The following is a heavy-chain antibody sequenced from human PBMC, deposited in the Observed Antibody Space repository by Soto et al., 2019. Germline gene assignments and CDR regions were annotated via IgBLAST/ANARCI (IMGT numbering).Heavy chain of an antibody. J-gene: IGHJ3*02. V-gene: IGHV3-9*01. CDR1: RFTFDDYA. D-gene: IGHD1-26*01. CDR3: EKAPGLREGGFNI. CDR2: ISWNGGNT. Sequence: EEQLVESGGGLVQPGRSLTLSCVASRFTFDDYAMHWIRQAPGKGLEWVSGISWNGGNTGYGDSVKGRFSISRDNAKKSLYQQMNNLRRGNRAFYYCEKAPGLREGGFNIWGRGKRVTV.